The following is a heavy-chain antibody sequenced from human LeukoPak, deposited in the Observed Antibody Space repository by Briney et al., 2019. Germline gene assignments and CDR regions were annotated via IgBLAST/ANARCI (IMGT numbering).Heavy chain of an antibody. D-gene: IGHD3-10*01. CDR3: ARDYGSESSIDY. CDR1: GGSISSSSYY. V-gene: IGHV4-39*07. J-gene: IGHJ4*02. CDR2: IYYSGST. Sequence: PSETLSLTCTVSGGSISSSSYYWGWIRQPPGKGLEWIGSIYYSGSTYYNPSLKSRVTMSVDTSKNQFSLKLTSLTAADTAVYFCARDYGSESSIDYWGQGTLVTVSS.